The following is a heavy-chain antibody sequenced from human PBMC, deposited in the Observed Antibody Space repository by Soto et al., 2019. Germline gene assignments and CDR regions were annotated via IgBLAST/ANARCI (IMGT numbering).Heavy chain of an antibody. V-gene: IGHV4-30-4*01. D-gene: IGHD3-16*02. CDR2: IYYSGST. CDR3: AMYVWGSYRPGDY. J-gene: IGHJ4*02. Sequence: SETLSLTCTVSGGSISSGDYYWSWIRQPPGKGLEWIGYIYYSGSTYYNPSLKSRVTISVDTSKNQFSLKLSSVTAADTAVYYCAMYVWGSYRPGDYWGQGTLVTVSS. CDR1: GGSISSGDYY.